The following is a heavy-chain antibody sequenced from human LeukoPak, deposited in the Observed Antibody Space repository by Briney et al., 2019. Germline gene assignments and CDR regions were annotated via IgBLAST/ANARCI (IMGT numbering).Heavy chain of an antibody. V-gene: IGHV3-23*01. CDR1: GFTFSSYA. J-gene: IGHJ4*02. CDR3: VRDGGVSGYDLLDY. CDR2: ISGVGGDT. D-gene: IGHD5-12*01. Sequence: PGGSLRLSCAASGFTFSSYAVSWVRQASGKGLEWVSTISGVGGDTFYADSVKGRFSISRDNSKNRVFLQMNSLRAEDTAVYYCVRDGGVSGYDLLDYWGQGTLVTVSS.